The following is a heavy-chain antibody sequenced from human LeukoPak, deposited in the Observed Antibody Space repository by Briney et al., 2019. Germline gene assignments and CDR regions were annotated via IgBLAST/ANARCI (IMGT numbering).Heavy chain of an antibody. Sequence: GGTLRLSCAASGFTFSSYGMSWVRQAPGKGLEWASAISGSGGSTYYADSVKGRFTISRDNSKNTLYLQMNSLRAEDTAVYYCARGEYGSGSYHIDYWGQGTLVTVSS. CDR2: ISGSGGST. D-gene: IGHD3-10*01. CDR1: GFTFSSYG. J-gene: IGHJ4*02. V-gene: IGHV3-23*01. CDR3: ARGEYGSGSYHIDY.